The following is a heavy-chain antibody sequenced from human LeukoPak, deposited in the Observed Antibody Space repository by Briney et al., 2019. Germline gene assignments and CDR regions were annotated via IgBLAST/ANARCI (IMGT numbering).Heavy chain of an antibody. CDR1: GGSISSGSYY. CDR2: IYTSGST. V-gene: IGHV4-61*02. D-gene: IGHD2-2*01. CDR3: ARVGYCSSTSCYLPKYYYYMDV. J-gene: IGHJ6*03. Sequence: SQTLSLTCTVSGGSISSGSYYWSWIRQPAGKRLEWIGRIYTSGSTNYNPSLKSRVTISVATSKNQFALKLSSVTAADTAVYYCARVGYCSSTSCYLPKYYYYMDVWGKGTTVTVSS.